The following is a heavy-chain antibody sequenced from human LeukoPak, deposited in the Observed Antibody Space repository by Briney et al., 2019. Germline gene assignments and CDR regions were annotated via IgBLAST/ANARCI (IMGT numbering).Heavy chain of an antibody. CDR1: GFTFSSHA. Sequence: GGSLRLSCAASGFTFSSHAMGWVRQAPGKGLEWVSAISGSGGSTYYADSVKGRFTISRDSSKNTLFLHMNSLRAEDTALYYCAKSPTVDAAFDIWGQGTMVTVSS. CDR3: AKSPTVDAAFDI. J-gene: IGHJ3*02. V-gene: IGHV3-23*01. CDR2: ISGSGGST. D-gene: IGHD4-23*01.